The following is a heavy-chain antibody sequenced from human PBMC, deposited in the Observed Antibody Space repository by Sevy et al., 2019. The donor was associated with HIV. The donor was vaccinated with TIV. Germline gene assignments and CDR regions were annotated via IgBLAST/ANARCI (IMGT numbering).Heavy chain of an antibody. CDR2: IIPIFGTA. J-gene: IGHJ6*02. D-gene: IGHD3-10*01. CDR3: ARQYYYGSGSYDNYYYGMDV. Sequence: ASVKVSCKASGGTFSSYAISWVRQAPGQGLEWMGGIIPIFGTANYAQKFQGRVTITADESTSTAYMELSSLRSEDTGVYYCARQYYYGSGSYDNYYYGMDVLGQGTTVTVSS. CDR1: GGTFSSYA. V-gene: IGHV1-69*13.